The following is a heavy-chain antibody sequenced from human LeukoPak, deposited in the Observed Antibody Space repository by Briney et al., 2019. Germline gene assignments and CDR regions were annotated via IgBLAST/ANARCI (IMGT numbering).Heavy chain of an antibody. CDR3: ARRNGVWGSYRYPYYYYYMDV. CDR1: GYTFTSYD. V-gene: IGHV1-8*01. D-gene: IGHD3-16*02. Sequence: ASVKVSCKASGYTFTSYDINWVRQATGQGLEWMGWMNPNSGNTGYAQKFQGRVTMTRNTSISTAYMELSSLRSEDTAVYYCARRNGVWGSYRYPYYYYYMDVWGKGTTVTISS. CDR2: MNPNSGNT. J-gene: IGHJ6*03.